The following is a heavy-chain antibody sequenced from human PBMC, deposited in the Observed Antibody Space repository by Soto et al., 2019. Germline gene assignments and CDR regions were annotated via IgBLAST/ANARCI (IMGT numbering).Heavy chain of an antibody. V-gene: IGHV4-59*01. D-gene: IGHD5-12*01. CDR1: GGSISSYY. CDR2: IYYSGST. Sequence: SETLSLTCTVSGGSISSYYWSWIRQPPGKGLEWIGYIYYSGSTNYNPSLKSRVTISVDTSKNQFSLKLSSVTAADTAVYYCAREEMATITGGYFDYWGQGTLVTVSS. CDR3: AREEMATITGGYFDY. J-gene: IGHJ4*02.